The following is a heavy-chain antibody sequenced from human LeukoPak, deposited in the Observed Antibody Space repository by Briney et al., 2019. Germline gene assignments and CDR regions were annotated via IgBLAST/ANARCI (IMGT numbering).Heavy chain of an antibody. Sequence: SETLSLTCTVSGGSISSGDYYWSWIRQPPGKGLEWIGYIYYSGSTYYNPSLKSRVTISVDTSKNQFSLKLSSVTAADTAVYYCAREATVTTGTSDYWGQGTLVTVSS. V-gene: IGHV4-30-4*08. CDR2: IYYSGST. CDR1: GGSISSGDYY. D-gene: IGHD4-17*01. J-gene: IGHJ4*02. CDR3: AREATVTTGTSDY.